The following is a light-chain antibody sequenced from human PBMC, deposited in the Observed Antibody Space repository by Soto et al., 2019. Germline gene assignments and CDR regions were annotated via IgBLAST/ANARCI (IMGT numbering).Light chain of an antibody. CDR1: ISDVGGYNY. V-gene: IGLV2-14*01. J-gene: IGLJ2*01. CDR3: SSYTSSSTLV. CDR2: EVS. Sequence: QSALTQPASVSGSPGQSITISCTGSISDVGGYNYVSWYQQHPGKAPKLIIYEVSNRPSGISNRFSGSKSGNTASLTLSGLQAEDEADYYCSSYTSSSTLVFGGGTKLTV.